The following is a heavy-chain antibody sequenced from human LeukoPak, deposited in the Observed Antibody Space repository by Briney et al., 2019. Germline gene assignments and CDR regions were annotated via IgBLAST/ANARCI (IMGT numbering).Heavy chain of an antibody. D-gene: IGHD1-26*01. CDR3: ARPPGSGSYFDAFDI. J-gene: IGHJ3*02. V-gene: IGHV1-69*05. CDR2: IIPIFGTA. CDR1: GGTFSSYA. Sequence: GASVKVSCKASGGTFSSYAISWVRQAPGQGLEWMGGIIPIFGTANYAQKFQGRVTITTDESTSTAYMELSSLKASDTAMYYCARPPGSGSYFDAFDIWGQGTMVTVSS.